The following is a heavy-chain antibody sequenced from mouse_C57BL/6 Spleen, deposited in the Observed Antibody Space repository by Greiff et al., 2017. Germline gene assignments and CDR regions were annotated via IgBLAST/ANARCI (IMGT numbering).Heavy chain of an antibody. CDR3: ARRDYYGSSYGAGWFAY. J-gene: IGHJ3*01. D-gene: IGHD1-1*01. Sequence: VQLQQPGAELVMPGASVKLSCKASGYTFTSYWMHWVKQRPGQGLEWIGEIDPSDSYTNYNQKFKGKSTLTVDKSSSTAYMQLSSLTSEDSAVYYCARRDYYGSSYGAGWFAYWGQGTLVTVSA. CDR2: IDPSDSYT. CDR1: GYTFTSYW. V-gene: IGHV1-69*01.